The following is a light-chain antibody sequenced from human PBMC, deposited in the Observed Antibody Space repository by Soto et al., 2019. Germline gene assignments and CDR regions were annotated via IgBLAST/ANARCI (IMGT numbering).Light chain of an antibody. CDR1: QSVSSSY. CDR2: GLS. J-gene: IGKJ3*01. Sequence: EMVLTQSPGTLSLSPGERATLSCRAIQSVSSSYLDWYQQKPGQAPRHLIYGLSSRATGIPDRFSGSGSGTDFTLTISKLEPQDFAVYYCQQYGSSLFTFGPGTKVDIK. CDR3: QQYGSSLFT. V-gene: IGKV3-20*01.